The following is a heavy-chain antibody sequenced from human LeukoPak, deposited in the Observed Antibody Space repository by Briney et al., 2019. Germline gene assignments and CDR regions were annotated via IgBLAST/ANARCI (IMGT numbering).Heavy chain of an antibody. CDR3: ARGGSSWYPDY. J-gene: IGHJ4*02. D-gene: IGHD6-13*01. Sequence: SETLSLTCTVSGGSISSGSYYWSWIRQPAGKGLEWIGRIYTSGSTNYNPSLKRRVTISVDTSKNQFSLKLSSVTAADTAVYYCARGGSSWYPDYWGQGTLVTVSS. CDR1: GGSISSGSYY. V-gene: IGHV4-61*02. CDR2: IYTSGST.